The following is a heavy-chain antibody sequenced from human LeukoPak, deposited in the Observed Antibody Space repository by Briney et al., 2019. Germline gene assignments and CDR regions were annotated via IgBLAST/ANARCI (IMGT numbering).Heavy chain of an antibody. Sequence: ASVKVSCTASGYTFTSYYMHWVRQAPGQGLEWMGIINPSGGSTSYAQKFQGRVTMTRDTSTSTVYMELSSLRPKDTAVYYCARDLVGARDSSGYYYGMDVWGQGTTVTVSS. V-gene: IGHV1-46*01. D-gene: IGHD3-22*01. CDR1: GYTFTSYY. CDR3: ARDLVGARDSSGYYYGMDV. J-gene: IGHJ6*02. CDR2: INPSGGST.